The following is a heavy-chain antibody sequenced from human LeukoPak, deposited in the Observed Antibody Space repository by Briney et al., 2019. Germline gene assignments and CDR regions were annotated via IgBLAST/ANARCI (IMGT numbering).Heavy chain of an antibody. CDR2: ISSSSSYI. Sequence: GGSLRLSCAASGFTFSSYSMNWVRQAPGKGLEWVSSISSSSSYIYYADSVKGRFTISRDNAKNSLYLQMNSLRAEDTAVYYCARESPPYSYGPQNHDYWGQGTLVTVSS. D-gene: IGHD5-18*01. CDR3: ARESPPYSYGPQNHDY. V-gene: IGHV3-21*01. J-gene: IGHJ4*02. CDR1: GFTFSSYS.